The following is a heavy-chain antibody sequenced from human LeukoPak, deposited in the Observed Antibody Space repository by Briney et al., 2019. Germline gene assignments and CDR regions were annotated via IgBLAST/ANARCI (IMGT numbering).Heavy chain of an antibody. J-gene: IGHJ6*02. D-gene: IGHD4-23*01. V-gene: IGHV3-48*03. CDR2: ISSSGSTI. CDR3: AREGVGNLGYYYGMDV. Sequence: PGGSLRLSCAASGFTFSSYEMNWVRQAPGKGLEWVSYISSSGSTIYYADSVKGRFTISRDNAKNSLYLQMNSLRAEDTAVHYCAREGVGNLGYYYGMDVWGQGTTVTVSS. CDR1: GFTFSSYE.